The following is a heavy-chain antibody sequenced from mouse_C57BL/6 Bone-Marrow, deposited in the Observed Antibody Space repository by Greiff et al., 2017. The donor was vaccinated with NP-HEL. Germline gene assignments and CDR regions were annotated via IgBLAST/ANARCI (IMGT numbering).Heavy chain of an antibody. J-gene: IGHJ3*01. CDR2: IYPGDGDT. CDR1: GYAFSSSW. CDR3: ADYDYLFAY. D-gene: IGHD2-4*01. Sequence: QVQLQQSGPELVKPGASVKISCKASGYAFSSSWMNWVKQRPGKGLEWIGRIYPGDGDTNYNGKFKGKATLTADKSSSTAYMQLSSLTSEDSAVYFCADYDYLFAYWGQGTLVTVSA. V-gene: IGHV1-82*01.